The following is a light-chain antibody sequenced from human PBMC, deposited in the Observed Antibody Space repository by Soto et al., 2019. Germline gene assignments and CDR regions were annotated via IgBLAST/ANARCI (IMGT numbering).Light chain of an antibody. Sequence: QSALTQPRSVSGSPGQSVTISCTGTSSDVGGYNYVSWYQQHPGKAPKLMIYDVSKRPSGVPDRFSGSKSGNTASLTISGLQAEDEADYYCCSYAGSYTSYVFGTGTKPPS. CDR1: SSDVGGYNY. V-gene: IGLV2-11*01. CDR3: CSYAGSYTSYV. CDR2: DVS. J-gene: IGLJ1*01.